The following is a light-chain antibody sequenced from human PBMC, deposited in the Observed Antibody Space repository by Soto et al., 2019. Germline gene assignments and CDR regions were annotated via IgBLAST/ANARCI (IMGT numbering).Light chain of an antibody. CDR1: PSVSSK. CDR2: GAS. J-gene: IGKJ1*01. CDR3: QQYNSWLWT. V-gene: IGKV3-15*01. Sequence: EIVMTQSPATLSVSPGEGATLSCRASPSVSSKLAWYQQKPGQAPRLLIYGASTRATGIPARFSGSGSGTEFTLIISSLQSEDSAVYYCQQYNSWLWTFGQGTNVDIK.